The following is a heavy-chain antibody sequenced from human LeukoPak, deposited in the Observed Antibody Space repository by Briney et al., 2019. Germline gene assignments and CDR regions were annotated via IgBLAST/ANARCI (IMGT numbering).Heavy chain of an antibody. Sequence: GGSLRLSCAASGFTFSSYSMNWVRQAPGKGLEWVSSISSSSSYIYYADSVKGRFTISRDNAKNSLYLQMNSLRAEDTAVYYCARLGWATAPLDYWGQGTLVTVSS. CDR3: ARLGWATAPLDY. CDR2: ISSSSSYI. D-gene: IGHD5-12*01. J-gene: IGHJ4*02. CDR1: GFTFSSYS. V-gene: IGHV3-21*01.